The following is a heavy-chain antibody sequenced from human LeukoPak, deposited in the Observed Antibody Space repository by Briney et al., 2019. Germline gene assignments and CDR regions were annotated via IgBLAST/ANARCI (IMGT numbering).Heavy chain of an antibody. V-gene: IGHV4-30-2*01. D-gene: IGHD5-24*01. CDR2: IYHSGST. J-gene: IGHJ4*02. Sequence: SETLSLTCIVSGGSFSSGDYYWSWIRQPPGKGLEWIGYIYHSGSTYYNPSLKSRVTISVDRSKNQFSLKLSSVTAADTAVYYCARGVDFHFDYWGQGTLVTVSS. CDR3: ARGVDFHFDY. CDR1: GGSFSSGDYY.